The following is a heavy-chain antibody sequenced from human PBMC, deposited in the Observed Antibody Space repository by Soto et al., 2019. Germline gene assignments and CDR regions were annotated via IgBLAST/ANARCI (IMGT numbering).Heavy chain of an antibody. CDR2: INYSGTT. V-gene: IGHV4-39*01. D-gene: IGHD2-15*01. CDR1: GGSISSSSYY. J-gene: IGHJ5*02. CDR3: ARLVACSGGSCRFDP. Sequence: SETLSLTCTVSGGSISSSSYYWGWIRQPPGKGLEWIGSINYSGTTYYIASLKSRVTISIDTSKNQFSLRLNSVTAADTAVYYCARLVACSGGSCRFDPWGQGTLVTVS.